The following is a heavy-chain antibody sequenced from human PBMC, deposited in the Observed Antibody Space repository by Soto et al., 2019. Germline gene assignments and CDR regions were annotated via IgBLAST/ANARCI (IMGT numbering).Heavy chain of an antibody. Sequence: PWGSLRLSWSASGFSVNNNYITLVRQAPGRRPEWVAVIYTRGTTHYADFATGRFTFSRDNSKNTLYLQMDSLRPEDTAVYYCAKLWGYYFESWGPGTLVTVSS. CDR3: AKLWGYYFES. CDR1: GFSVNNNY. D-gene: IGHD2-21*01. CDR2: IYTRGTT. J-gene: IGHJ4*02. V-gene: IGHV3-53*01.